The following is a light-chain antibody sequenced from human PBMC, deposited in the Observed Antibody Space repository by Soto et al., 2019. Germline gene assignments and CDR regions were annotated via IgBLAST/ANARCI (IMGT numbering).Light chain of an antibody. J-gene: IGLJ1*01. CDR3: SSYTSSNTFDV. CDR1: SSDVGGYNY. CDR2: QVS. V-gene: IGLV2-14*01. Sequence: QSALTQPASVSGSPGQSITISCTGTSSDVGGYNYVSWYQQHPGKAPKLMIYQVSNRPSGVSNRFSGSKSGNTASLTISGLQAEDEADYYCSSYTSSNTFDVFVTGTKLTVL.